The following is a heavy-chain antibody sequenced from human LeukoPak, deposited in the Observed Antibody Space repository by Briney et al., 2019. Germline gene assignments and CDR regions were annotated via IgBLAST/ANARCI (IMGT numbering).Heavy chain of an antibody. Sequence: ASVKVSCKASGGTFSSYAISWVRQAPGQGLEWMGGIIPIFGTANYAQKFQGRVTITTDESTSTAYMELSSLRSEDTAVYYCARVEYGISAFDIWGQGTMVTVSS. D-gene: IGHD3-9*01. CDR2: IIPIFGTA. V-gene: IGHV1-69*05. CDR3: ARVEYGISAFDI. CDR1: GGTFSSYA. J-gene: IGHJ3*02.